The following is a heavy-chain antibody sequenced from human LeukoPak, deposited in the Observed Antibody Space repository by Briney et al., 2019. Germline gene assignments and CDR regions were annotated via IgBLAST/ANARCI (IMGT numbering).Heavy chain of an antibody. D-gene: IGHD2-2*01. CDR2: IYPRDSDT. V-gene: IGHV5-51*01. CDR3: ARLRVVPAAKVYYFDY. J-gene: IGHJ4*02. CDR1: GYSFTSHW. Sequence: GESLKISCKGSGYSFTSHWIAWVRQMPGKGLEWMGFIYPRDSDTRNSPSLQGQVTISADKSISTAYLQWSSLKASDTGMYYCARLRVVPAAKVYYFDYWGQGTLVTVSS.